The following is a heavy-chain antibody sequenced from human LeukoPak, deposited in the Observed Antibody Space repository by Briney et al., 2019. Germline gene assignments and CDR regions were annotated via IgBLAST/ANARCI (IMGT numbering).Heavy chain of an antibody. Sequence: ASVKVSCKASGYTFTSYGISWVRQAPGQGLEWMGWISAYNGNTNYAQKLQGRVTMTTDTSTSTAYMELRSLRSDDTAVYYCARDGRPRTVYRGAWRYYFDYWGQGTLVTVSS. V-gene: IGHV1-18*01. D-gene: IGHD3-10*01. J-gene: IGHJ4*02. CDR1: GYTFTSYG. CDR3: ARDGRPRTVYRGAWRYYFDY. CDR2: ISAYNGNT.